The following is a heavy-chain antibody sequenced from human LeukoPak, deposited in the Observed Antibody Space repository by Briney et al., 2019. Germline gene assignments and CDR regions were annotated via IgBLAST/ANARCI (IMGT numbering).Heavy chain of an antibody. D-gene: IGHD6-13*01. CDR3: ARTKGIAAAGTINWFDP. J-gene: IGHJ5*02. CDR1: GYTFTSYD. CDR2: MNPNSGNT. V-gene: IGHV1-8*01. Sequence: VASVKVSCKASGYTFTSYDINWVRQATGQGLEWMGWMNPNSGNTGYAQKFQGRVTMTRNTSISTAYMELSSLRSEDTAVYYCARTKGIAAAGTINWFDPWGQGTLVTVSS.